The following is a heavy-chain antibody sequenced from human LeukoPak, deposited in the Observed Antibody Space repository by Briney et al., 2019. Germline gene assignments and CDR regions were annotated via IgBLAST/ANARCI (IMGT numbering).Heavy chain of an antibody. J-gene: IGHJ6*03. CDR3: ARSVGSSSSLAHHYYYYYMDV. CDR2: ISYDGSNK. V-gene: IGHV3-30*04. Sequence: PGRSLRLSCAASGFTFSSYAMHWVRQAPGKGLEWVAVISYDGSNKYYADSVKGRFTISRDNSKNTLYLQMNSLRAEDTAVYYCARSVGSSSSLAHHYYYYYMDVWGKGTTVTVSS. CDR1: GFTFSSYA. D-gene: IGHD6-6*01.